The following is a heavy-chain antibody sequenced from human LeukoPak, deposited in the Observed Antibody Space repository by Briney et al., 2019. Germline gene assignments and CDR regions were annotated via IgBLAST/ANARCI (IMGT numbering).Heavy chain of an antibody. V-gene: IGHV3-33*06. CDR2: IWYDGSNK. CDR3: AKKSPDAQVMDV. Sequence: PGGSLRLSCAASGFTFSSYGMHWVRQAPGKGLEWVAVIWYDGSNKYYADSVKGRFTISRDNSKNTLYLQMNSLRAEDTAVYYCAKKSPDAQVMDVWGKGTTVTVSS. CDR1: GFTFSSYG. J-gene: IGHJ6*03.